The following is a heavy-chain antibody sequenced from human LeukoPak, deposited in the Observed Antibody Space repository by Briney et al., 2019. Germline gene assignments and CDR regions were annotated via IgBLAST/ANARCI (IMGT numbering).Heavy chain of an antibody. CDR1: GFTFDDYA. CDR2: ISGSGGST. CDR3: AKGYSGVAAKDY. D-gene: IGHD2-15*01. V-gene: IGHV3-23*01. Sequence: GGSLRLSCAASGFTFDDYAMHWVRQAPGKGLEWVSGISGSGGSTYYADSVKGRFTISRDNSKSALYLQMNSLRAEDTAVYYCAKGYSGVAAKDYWGQGTLVTVSS. J-gene: IGHJ4*02.